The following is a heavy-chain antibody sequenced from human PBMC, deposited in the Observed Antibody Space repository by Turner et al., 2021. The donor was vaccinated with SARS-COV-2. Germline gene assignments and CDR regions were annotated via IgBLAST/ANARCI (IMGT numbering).Heavy chain of an antibody. CDR2: ISPHSGDT. D-gene: IGHD3-16*01. V-gene: IGHV1-2*07. Sequence: QVHLVQSGAEVRKPGASVKVSCTASGYTFTAYYIHWLRQAPGQGPEWMGCISPHSGDTNYSHKSQGRVTITRDTSINTAYMELSRLRSDDTAVYYCAREGGFSYDHDTFRMWGQGTMVTVSS. CDR3: AREGGFSYDHDTFRM. J-gene: IGHJ3*02. CDR1: GYTFTAYY.